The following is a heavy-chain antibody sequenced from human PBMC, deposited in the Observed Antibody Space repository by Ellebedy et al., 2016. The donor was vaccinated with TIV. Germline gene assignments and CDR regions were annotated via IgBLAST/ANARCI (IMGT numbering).Heavy chain of an antibody. J-gene: IGHJ4*02. CDR2: INPTAGST. CDR3: ARDHGTKSVDY. Sequence: AASVKVSCKASGYTFTSYYVHWVRQAPGQGLEWMGIINPTAGSTSSAQKFQGRVTMTSDTSTRTVYMELSSLRSDDTAVYFCARDHGTKSVDYWGQGTLVTVSS. CDR1: GYTFTSYY. V-gene: IGHV1-46*01.